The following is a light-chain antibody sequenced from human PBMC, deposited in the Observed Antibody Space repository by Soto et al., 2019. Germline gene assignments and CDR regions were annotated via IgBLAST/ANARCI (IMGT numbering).Light chain of an antibody. Sequence: EIVLTQSPGTLSLSPGDRATLSCRASQSLVSDYLAWYQKKPGQTTTVLIYRASRRGTGIQDRFSGSGSGTDFTLTISRLEPEDFAVYYCQQYGSSTPITFGQGTRLEIK. V-gene: IGKV3-20*01. J-gene: IGKJ5*01. CDR3: QQYGSSTPIT. CDR2: RAS. CDR1: QSLVSDY.